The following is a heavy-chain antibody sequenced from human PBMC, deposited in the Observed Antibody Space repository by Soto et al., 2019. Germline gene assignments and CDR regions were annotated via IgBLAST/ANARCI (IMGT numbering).Heavy chain of an antibody. D-gene: IGHD1-7*01. CDR1: GFNFDNYG. CDR2: ITYDGSFQ. J-gene: IGHJ4*02. CDR3: ANDGVGGTFYTPLAF. V-gene: IGHV3-30*18. Sequence: PGGSLRLSCQASGFNFDNYGMHWVRQAPGKGLEWVAVITYDGSFQYYADSVKGRFTISRDNSKNTLSLHLSTLKPEDTAVYHCANDGVGGTFYTPLAFWGQGTMVAVSS.